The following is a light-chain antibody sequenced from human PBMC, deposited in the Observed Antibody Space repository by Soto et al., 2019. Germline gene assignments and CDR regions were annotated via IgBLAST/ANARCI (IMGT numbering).Light chain of an antibody. CDR2: GAS. CDR3: QQYGSSRFT. Sequence: EIVLTQSPGTLSLSPGERATISCRASQSISSSYLAWYQQKPGQAPRLLVYGASSRATGTPDRFSGSGSGADFTLTISRLEPEDVAVYYCQQYGSSRFTFGPGTKVDIK. V-gene: IGKV3-20*01. CDR1: QSISSSY. J-gene: IGKJ3*01.